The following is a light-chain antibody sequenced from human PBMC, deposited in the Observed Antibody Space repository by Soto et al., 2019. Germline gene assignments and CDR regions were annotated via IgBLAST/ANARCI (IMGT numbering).Light chain of an antibody. Sequence: EIVLTQSPGTLSLSPGERATLSCRASQSVSSSYLAWYQRKPGQAPRLLIYAASSRATGIPDRFSGSGSGTEFTLTVSRLEPEDFAVYYCQQYGISPWTFGQGTKVDIK. J-gene: IGKJ1*01. CDR3: QQYGISPWT. CDR1: QSVSSSY. V-gene: IGKV3-20*01. CDR2: AAS.